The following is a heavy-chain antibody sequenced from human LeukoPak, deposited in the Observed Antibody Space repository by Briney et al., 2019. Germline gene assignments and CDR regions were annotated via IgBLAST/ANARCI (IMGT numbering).Heavy chain of an antibody. CDR2: ISSSGSYT. D-gene: IGHD2-21*01. CDR1: GFTFRDYY. V-gene: IGHV3-11*03. Sequence: GGSLRLSCAASGFTFRDYYMSWIRQAPGKGLEWVSYISSSGSYTKKADSVEGRFTISRDNAKNSMYLQMNSVRAEDTAVYYCVRTCDAVTGAFDIWGQGTMVTVSS. CDR3: VRTCDAVTGAFDI. J-gene: IGHJ3*02.